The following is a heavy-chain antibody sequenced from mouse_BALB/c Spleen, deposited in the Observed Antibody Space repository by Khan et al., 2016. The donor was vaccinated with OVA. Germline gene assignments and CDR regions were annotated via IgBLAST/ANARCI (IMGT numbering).Heavy chain of an antibody. D-gene: IGHD2-2*01. V-gene: IGHV5-9-3*01. CDR3: ARSLVDYYAMDY. CDR1: GFTFSSYA. CDR2: ISSGGHYT. J-gene: IGHJ4*01. Sequence: EVELVESGGGLVKPGGSLKLSCSASGFTFSSYAMSWVRQTPEKRLELVATISSGGHYTFYPDSVKGRFTIYRDNARNTLYLQMSSLRSEDTAMYYCARSLVDYYAMDYWGQGTSVTVSS.